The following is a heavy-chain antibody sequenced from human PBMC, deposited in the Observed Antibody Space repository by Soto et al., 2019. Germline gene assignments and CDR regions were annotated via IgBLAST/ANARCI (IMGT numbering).Heavy chain of an antibody. CDR3: ARAVGFQSYNWFDP. D-gene: IGHD3-10*01. Sequence: GASVKVSCKASGYTFTSYAMHWVRQAPGQRLEWMGWINAGNGNTKYSQKFQGRVTITRDTSASTAYMQLSSLRSEATAVYSCARAVGFQSYNWFDPWGQGPLVTVSS. V-gene: IGHV1-3*01. CDR2: INAGNGNT. CDR1: GYTFTSYA. J-gene: IGHJ5*02.